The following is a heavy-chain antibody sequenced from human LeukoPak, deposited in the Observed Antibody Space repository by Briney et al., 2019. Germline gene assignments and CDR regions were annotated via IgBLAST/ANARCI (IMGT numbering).Heavy chain of an antibody. CDR2: IYYSGST. V-gene: IGHV4-39*01. CDR1: GGSISSSSYY. CDR3: ARFSGIAAGCDY. Sequence: PSETLSLTCTVSGGSISSSSYYWGWIRQPPGKGLEWIGSIYYSGSTYYNPSLKSRVTISVDTSKNQFSLKLSSVTVADTAVYYCARFSGIAAGCDYWGQGTLVTVSS. D-gene: IGHD6-13*01. J-gene: IGHJ4*02.